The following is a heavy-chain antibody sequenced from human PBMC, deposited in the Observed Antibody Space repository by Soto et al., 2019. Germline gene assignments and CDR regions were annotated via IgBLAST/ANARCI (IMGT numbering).Heavy chain of an antibody. J-gene: IGHJ3*02. Sequence: QLQLQESGPGLVKPSETLSLTCTVSGGSISSSNYYWGWIRQPPGKGLEWIRSIYYSGSTSYNSSLKSRVTISVDTSKNQFSLRLSSVTAADTAVYYCASPTLGAFDIWGQGTMVTVSS. V-gene: IGHV4-39*01. D-gene: IGHD3-16*01. CDR3: ASPTLGAFDI. CDR1: GGSISSSNYY. CDR2: IYYSGST.